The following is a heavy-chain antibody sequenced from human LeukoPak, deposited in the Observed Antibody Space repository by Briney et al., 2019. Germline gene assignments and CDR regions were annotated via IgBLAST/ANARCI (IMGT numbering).Heavy chain of an antibody. V-gene: IGHV3-48*03. Sequence: GGSLRLSCAASGFTFSSYEMNWVRQAPGKGLEWVSYISSSGSTIYYADSMKGRFTISRDNAKNSLYLQMNSLRAEDTAVYYCARTGYTYGSYYFDYWGQGTLVTVSS. J-gene: IGHJ4*02. CDR3: ARTGYTYGSYYFDY. CDR1: GFTFSSYE. CDR2: ISSSGSTI. D-gene: IGHD5-18*01.